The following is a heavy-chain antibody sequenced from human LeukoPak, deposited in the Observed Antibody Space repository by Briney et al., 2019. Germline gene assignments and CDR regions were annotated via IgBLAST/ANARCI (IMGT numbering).Heavy chain of an antibody. CDR3: ARLGGSGRYNWFDP. J-gene: IGHJ5*02. Sequence: RTGGSLRLSCAASGFTFGDFGMTWVRQAPGKGLEWVSTVNWNGDSTGYGDSVKGRFTISRDNAKNSLYLQMNSLRVEDTALYHCARLGGSGRYNWFDPWGQGTLVTVSS. D-gene: IGHD6-19*01. CDR1: GFTFGDFG. V-gene: IGHV3-20*01. CDR2: VNWNGDST.